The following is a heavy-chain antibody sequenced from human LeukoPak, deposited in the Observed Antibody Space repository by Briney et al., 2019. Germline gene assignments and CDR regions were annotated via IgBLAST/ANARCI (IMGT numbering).Heavy chain of an antibody. Sequence: SETLSLTCTVSGYSISSGYYWGWIRQPPGKGLEWIGSIYYSGSTYYNPSLKSRVTISVDTSKNQFSLKLSSVTAADTAVYYCASERQSGYSYGYDDYWGQGTLVTVSS. J-gene: IGHJ4*02. CDR2: IYYSGST. V-gene: IGHV4-38-2*02. CDR1: GYSISSGYY. CDR3: ASERQSGYSYGYDDY. D-gene: IGHD5-18*01.